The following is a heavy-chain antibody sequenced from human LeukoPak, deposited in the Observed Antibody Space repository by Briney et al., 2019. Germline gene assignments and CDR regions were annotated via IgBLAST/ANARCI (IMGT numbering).Heavy chain of an antibody. D-gene: IGHD2-8*01. Sequence: PSETLSLTCTVSGGSVSSGSYYWSWIRQPPGKGLEWIGYIYYSGTTNYNPSLKSRVIISVDTSKNQFSLKLSSVTAADTAVYYCARGPPREIVLMVYAISYDYWGQGTLVTVSS. V-gene: IGHV4-61*01. CDR2: IYYSGTT. CDR3: ARGPPREIVLMVYAISYDY. CDR1: GGSVSSGSYY. J-gene: IGHJ4*02.